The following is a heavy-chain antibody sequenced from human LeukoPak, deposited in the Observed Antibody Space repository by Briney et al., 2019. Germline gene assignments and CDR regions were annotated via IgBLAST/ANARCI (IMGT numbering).Heavy chain of an antibody. D-gene: IGHD1-7*01. CDR2: IYHSGST. CDR3: ARLEGRGTTSYIDY. V-gene: IGHV4-4*02. Sequence: PSETLSLTCAVSGGSISSSNWWSWVRQPPGKGLEWIGEIYHSGSTNYNPSLKSRVTISVDKSKNQFSLKLSSVTAADTAFYYCARLEGRGTTSYIDYWGQGTLVTVSS. CDR1: GGSISSSNW. J-gene: IGHJ4*02.